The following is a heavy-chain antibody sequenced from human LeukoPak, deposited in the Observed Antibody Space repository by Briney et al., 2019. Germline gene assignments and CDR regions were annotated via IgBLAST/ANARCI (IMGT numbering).Heavy chain of an antibody. CDR1: GYTFTTYG. J-gene: IGHJ5*02. CDR3: ARDFYQSGIYWSDCFDP. Sequence: GASVKVSCKAPGYTFTTYGISWVRQAPGRGLEWMGWISTYNGNTNYAQKFRGRVTMTADTSTSTVYMELRSLRADDTTVYYCARDFYQSGIYWSDCFDPGGKGTLVTVSS. CDR2: ISTYNGNT. V-gene: IGHV1-18*01. D-gene: IGHD3-10*01.